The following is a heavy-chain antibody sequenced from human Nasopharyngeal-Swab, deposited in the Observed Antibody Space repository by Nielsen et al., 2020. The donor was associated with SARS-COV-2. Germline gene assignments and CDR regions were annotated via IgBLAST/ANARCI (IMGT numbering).Heavy chain of an antibody. CDR1: GGSVTSGGYQ. CDR3: ARPSGGVQFYWYFDL. V-gene: IGHV4-31*03. CDR2: IYSSGNT. Sequence: SETLSLTCTVSGGSVTSGGYQWTWIRQHPGKALEWIGYIYSSGNTYYSPSLKSRVTISVDTSRNQFSLKLSSVTAADTAIYYCARPSGGVQFYWYFDLWGRGTLVTVSS. J-gene: IGHJ2*01. D-gene: IGHD3-10*01.